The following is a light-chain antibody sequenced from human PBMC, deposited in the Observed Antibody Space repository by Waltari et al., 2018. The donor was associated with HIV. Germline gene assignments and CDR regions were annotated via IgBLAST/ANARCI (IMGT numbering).Light chain of an antibody. Sequence: QAVVTQEPSLTVSPGGTVTLTCGSSTGAVTSGHYPYWFQQKPGQAPRTLICDTSNKHSWTPARFSGSRLGGKAALTLSGAQPEDEAEYYCLLSYSGARPWVFGGGTKLTVL. CDR3: LLSYSGARPWV. V-gene: IGLV7-46*01. J-gene: IGLJ3*02. CDR1: TGAVTSGHY. CDR2: DTS.